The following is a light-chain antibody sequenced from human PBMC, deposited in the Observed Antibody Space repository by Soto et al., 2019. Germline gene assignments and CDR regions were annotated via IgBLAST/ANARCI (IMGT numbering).Light chain of an antibody. CDR1: SSDVGGYNY. V-gene: IGLV2-14*01. CDR2: QVT. Sequence: QSALTQPASVSGSPGQSITISCTGTSSDVGGYNYVSWDQHHPGKAPKLMISQVTNRPSGVSNRFSGSKSGNTASLTISGLQAEDEADYYCSSFTSSTAVVFGGGTKLTVL. CDR3: SSFTSSTAVV. J-gene: IGLJ2*01.